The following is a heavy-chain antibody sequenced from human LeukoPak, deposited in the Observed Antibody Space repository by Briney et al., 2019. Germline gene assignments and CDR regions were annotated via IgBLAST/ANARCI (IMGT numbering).Heavy chain of an antibody. Sequence: GGSLRLSCAASGFTFSSYSMNWVRQAPGKGLEWVSYISSSSSTIYYADSVKGRFTISRDNSKNTLYLQMNSLRAEDTAVYYCARDIKIYDYGMDVWGQGTTVTVSS. CDR2: ISSSSSTI. V-gene: IGHV3-48*01. CDR1: GFTFSSYS. J-gene: IGHJ6*02. CDR3: ARDIKIYDYGMDV.